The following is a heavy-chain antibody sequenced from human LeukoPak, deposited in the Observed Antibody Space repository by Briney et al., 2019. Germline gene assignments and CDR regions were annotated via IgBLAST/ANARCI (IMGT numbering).Heavy chain of an antibody. D-gene: IGHD3-16*01. Sequence: SETLSLTCTVSGSISSYYWSWIRQPPGKGLEWIGYIYTSGSTNYNPSLQSRVTMSVDTSMNQFSLRLSSVTAADTAVYYCARFTYTTRPSDVWGKGTTVTVSS. V-gene: IGHV4-4*09. CDR1: GSISSYY. CDR3: ARFTYTTRPSDV. J-gene: IGHJ6*04. CDR2: IYTSGST.